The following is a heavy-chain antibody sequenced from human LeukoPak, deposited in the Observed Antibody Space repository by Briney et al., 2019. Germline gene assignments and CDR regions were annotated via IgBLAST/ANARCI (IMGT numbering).Heavy chain of an antibody. V-gene: IGHV3-74*01. CDR2: INSDGSDT. J-gene: IGHJ3*01. Sequence: PGESLRLSCAASGFTFSSYWMHWVRQAPGKGLVWVARINSDGSDTNYADSVKGRVTISRVNARNTVYLQMNCLRAEDTAVYYCARGWVPSDITLKWGQGTTVTVSS. CDR1: GFTFSSYW. D-gene: IGHD3-22*01. CDR3: ARGWVPSDITLK.